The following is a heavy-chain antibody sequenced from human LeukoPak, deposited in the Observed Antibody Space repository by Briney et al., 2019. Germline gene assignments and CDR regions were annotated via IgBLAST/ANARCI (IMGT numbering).Heavy chain of an antibody. CDR1: GYTFTGYY. V-gene: IGHV1-18*04. CDR2: ISAYNGNT. Sequence: ASVKVSCKASGYTFTGYYMHWVRQAPGQGLEWMGWISAYNGNTNYAQKLQGRVTMTTDTSTSTAYMELRSLRSDDTAVYYCARESSGSYSDAFDIWGQGTMVTVSS. J-gene: IGHJ3*02. CDR3: ARESSGSYSDAFDI. D-gene: IGHD1-26*01.